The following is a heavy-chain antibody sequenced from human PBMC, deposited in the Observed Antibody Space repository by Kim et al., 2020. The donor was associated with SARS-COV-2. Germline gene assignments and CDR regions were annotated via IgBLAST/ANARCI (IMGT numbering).Heavy chain of an antibody. J-gene: IGHJ4*02. V-gene: IGHV7-4-1*02. D-gene: IGHD3-10*01. Sequence: TYAQGFTGRFVFSLDTSVSTAYLQISSLKAEDTAVYYCARAKVRGVINYWGQGTLVTVSS. CDR3: ARAKVRGVINY.